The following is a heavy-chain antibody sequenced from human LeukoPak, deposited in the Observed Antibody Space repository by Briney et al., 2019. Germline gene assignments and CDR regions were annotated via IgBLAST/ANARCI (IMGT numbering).Heavy chain of an antibody. CDR1: GFTFSSYG. V-gene: IGHV3-21*01. D-gene: IGHD2-21*02. J-gene: IGHJ3*02. CDR2: ISSSSSYI. Sequence: GGSLRLSCAASGFTFSSYGMHWVRQAPGKGLEWVSSISSSSSYIYYADSVKGRFTISRDNAKNSLYLQMNSLRAEDTAVYYCARDATPYCGGDCTNDAFDIWGQGTMVTVSS. CDR3: ARDATPYCGGDCTNDAFDI.